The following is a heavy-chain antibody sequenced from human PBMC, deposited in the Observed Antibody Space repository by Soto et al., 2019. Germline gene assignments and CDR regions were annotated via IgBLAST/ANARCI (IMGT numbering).Heavy chain of an antibody. V-gene: IGHV3-7*05. Sequence: EVQLVESGGGLVQPGGSLRLSCAASGFTFSGYWMSWVRQAPGKGLEWVANIKQDGGEQFYVDAVKGRFTISRDNAKNSLYLQMNGLRAEDTAVYYCAREAVWGQGTTVTVSS. CDR1: GFTFSGYW. CDR3: AREAV. CDR2: IKQDGGEQ. J-gene: IGHJ6*02.